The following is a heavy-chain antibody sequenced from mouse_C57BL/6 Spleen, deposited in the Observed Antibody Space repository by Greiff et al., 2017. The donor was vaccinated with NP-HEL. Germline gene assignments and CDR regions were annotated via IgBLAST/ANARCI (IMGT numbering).Heavy chain of an antibody. J-gene: IGHJ4*01. CDR1: GYTFTDYN. CDR2: INPNNGGT. D-gene: IGHD2-5*01. V-gene: IGHV1-22*01. CDR3: ARDSKRPPAMDY. Sequence: VQLKESGPELVKPGASVKMSCKASGYTFTDYNMHWVKQSHGKSLEWIGYINPNNGGTSYNQKFKGKATLTVNKSSSTAYMELRSLTSEDSAVYYCARDSKRPPAMDYWGQGTSVTVSS.